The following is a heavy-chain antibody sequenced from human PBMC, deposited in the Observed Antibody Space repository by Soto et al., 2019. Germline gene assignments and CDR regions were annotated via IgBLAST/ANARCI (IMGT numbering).Heavy chain of an antibody. D-gene: IGHD2-2*01. CDR3: TIAAYCSGATCYSGYNWFHP. J-gene: IGHJ5*02. CDR1: GYILSEVA. Sequence: GASVKVSCKVSGYILSEVAIHWVRQTPGEGLEWIGGFDPENDETSYAQNFQGRVTLTEDTSTDTAYLELSGLRSEDTAIYYCTIAAYCSGATCYSGYNWFHPWGQGSLVTVSS. CDR2: FDPENDET. V-gene: IGHV1-24*01.